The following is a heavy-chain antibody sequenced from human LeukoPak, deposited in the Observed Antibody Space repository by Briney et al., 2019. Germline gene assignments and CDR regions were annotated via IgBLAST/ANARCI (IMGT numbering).Heavy chain of an antibody. CDR1: GGSISSGGYS. CDR2: IYHSGST. Sequence: SQTLSLTCAVSGGSISSGGYSWSWIRQPPGKGLEWIGYIYHSGSTYYNPSLKSRVTISADRSKNQFSLKLSSVTAADTAVYYCARGLWGYYDSSGHFDYWGQGTLVTVSS. D-gene: IGHD3-22*01. J-gene: IGHJ4*02. V-gene: IGHV4-30-2*01. CDR3: ARGLWGYYDSSGHFDY.